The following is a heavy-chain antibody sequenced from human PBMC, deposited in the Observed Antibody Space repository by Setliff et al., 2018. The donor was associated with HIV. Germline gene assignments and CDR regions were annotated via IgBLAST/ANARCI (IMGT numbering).Heavy chain of an antibody. Sequence: SETLSLTCAVSGGPLNSRNWWSWVRQPPGKGLEWIGEVFHSGSANSNASLRSRVMISVDTSKNQFSLKLSAVTAADTAVYYCARTKGGSKHGSFWDSWGQGILVTVSS. D-gene: IGHD3-10*01. CDR3: ARTKGGSKHGSFWDS. CDR1: GGPLNSRNW. CDR2: VFHSGSA. J-gene: IGHJ5*02. V-gene: IGHV4-4*02.